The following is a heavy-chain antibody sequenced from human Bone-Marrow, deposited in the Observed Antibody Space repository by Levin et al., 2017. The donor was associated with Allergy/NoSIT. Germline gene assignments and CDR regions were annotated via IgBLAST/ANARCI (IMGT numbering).Heavy chain of an antibody. V-gene: IGHV3-49*03. CDR3: TRNTYYDFWSGYSAWYFDL. J-gene: IGHJ2*01. CDR1: GFTFGDYA. D-gene: IGHD3-3*01. Sequence: PGGSLRLSCTASGFTFGDYAMSWFRQAPGKGLEWVGFIRSKAYGGTTEYAASVKGRFTISRDDSKSIAYLQMNSLKTEDTAVYYCTRNTYYDFWSGYSAWYFDLWGRGTLVTVSS. CDR2: IRSKAYGGTT.